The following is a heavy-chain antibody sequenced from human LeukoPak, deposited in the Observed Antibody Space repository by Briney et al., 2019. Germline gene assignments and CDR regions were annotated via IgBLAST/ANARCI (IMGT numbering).Heavy chain of an antibody. CDR1: GYTFTGYY. V-gene: IGHV3-30*03. J-gene: IGHJ2*01. CDR2: ISYDGSNK. CDR3: ATAPPTYYYDSSGHAYFDL. D-gene: IGHD3-22*01. Sequence: SCKASGYTFTGYYMHWVRQAPGKGLEWVAVISYDGSNKYYADSVKGRFTISRDNSKNTLYLQMNSLRAEDTAVYYCATAPPTYYYDSSGHAYFDLWGRGTLVTVSS.